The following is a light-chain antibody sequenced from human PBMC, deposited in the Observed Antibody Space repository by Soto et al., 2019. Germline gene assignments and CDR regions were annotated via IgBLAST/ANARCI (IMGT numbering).Light chain of an antibody. CDR2: KAS. CDR1: QSISDW. V-gene: IGKV1-5*03. CDR3: QQYNDYPWT. Sequence: DLRMTQSPSTLSASVGDRVTITCRASQSISDWLAWYQQTPGKAPKLLIYKASSLESGAPSRFSGSGSGTEFTLTISSLQPDDFATYYCQQYNDYPWTFGQGTKVEIK. J-gene: IGKJ1*01.